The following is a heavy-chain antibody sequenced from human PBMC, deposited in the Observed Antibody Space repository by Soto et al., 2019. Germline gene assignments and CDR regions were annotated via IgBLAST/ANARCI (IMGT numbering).Heavy chain of an antibody. CDR2: IRGFSPYT. D-gene: IGHD2-15*01. Sequence: GGSLSLSCLASVFPFRSYTMNWVRPAPGKGLEWVSAIRGFSPYTFYADSVKGRFTISRDNAKNSLYLQMNSLRAEDTAVYYCARDRGYDAHDYYYNAMDVWGQGTMVTVS. CDR3: ARDRGYDAHDYYYNAMDV. J-gene: IGHJ6*02. V-gene: IGHV3-21*01. CDR1: VFPFRSYT.